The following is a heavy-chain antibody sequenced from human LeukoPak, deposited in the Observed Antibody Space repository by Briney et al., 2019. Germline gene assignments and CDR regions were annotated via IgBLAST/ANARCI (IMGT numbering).Heavy chain of an antibody. CDR2: ISYDGSNK. CDR3: AKVASGGYEYDY. D-gene: IGHD5-12*01. J-gene: IGHJ4*02. CDR1: GFTFSSYA. Sequence: PGRSLRLSCAASGFTFSSYAMHWVRQAPGKGLEWVAVISYDGSNKYYADSVKGRFTISRDNSKNTLYLQMNSLRAEDTAVYYCAKVASGGYEYDYWGQGTLVTVSS. V-gene: IGHV3-30*18.